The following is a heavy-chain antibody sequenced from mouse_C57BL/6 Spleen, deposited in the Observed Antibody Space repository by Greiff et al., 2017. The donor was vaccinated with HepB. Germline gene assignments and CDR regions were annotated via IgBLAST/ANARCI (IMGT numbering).Heavy chain of an antibody. CDR2: IHPNSGST. Sequence: VQLQQSGAELVKPGASVKLSCKASGYTFTSYWMHWVKQRPGQGLEWIGMIHPNSGSTNYNEKFKSKATLTVDKSSSTAYMQLSSLTSEDSAVYCCASRGRAWFAYWGQGTLVTVSA. CDR1: GYTFTSYW. J-gene: IGHJ3*01. CDR3: ASRGRAWFAY. V-gene: IGHV1-64*01.